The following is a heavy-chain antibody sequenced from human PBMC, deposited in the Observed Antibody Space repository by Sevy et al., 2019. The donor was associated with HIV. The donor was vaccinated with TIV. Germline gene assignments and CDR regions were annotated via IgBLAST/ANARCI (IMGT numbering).Heavy chain of an antibody. J-gene: IGHJ4*02. Sequence: GGSLRLSCAASGFTFSSYAMSWVRQAPGKGLEWVSTISGRADSTYYADSVKGRFTISRDNSKNKLYLQMNSLRAEDTAVYYCAKDPSDLSAYWGQGTLVTVSS. CDR2: ISGRADST. V-gene: IGHV3-23*01. CDR1: GFTFSSYA. D-gene: IGHD1-26*01. CDR3: AKDPSDLSAY.